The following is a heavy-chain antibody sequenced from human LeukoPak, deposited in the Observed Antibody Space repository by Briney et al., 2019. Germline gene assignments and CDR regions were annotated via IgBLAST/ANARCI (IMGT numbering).Heavy chain of an antibody. V-gene: IGHV3-23*01. Sequence: GGSLRLSCAASGFPFSNHAMSWVRQPPGKGLEWVAAISNGNTYYADSVRGRFAISRDDSKNMVYLQMNSLRDEDTALYYCVREAGYCASVCLKSNWFDPWGQGPLVTVSS. CDR1: GFPFSNHA. J-gene: IGHJ5*02. CDR3: VREAGYCASVCLKSNWFDP. CDR2: ISNGNT. D-gene: IGHD2-15*01.